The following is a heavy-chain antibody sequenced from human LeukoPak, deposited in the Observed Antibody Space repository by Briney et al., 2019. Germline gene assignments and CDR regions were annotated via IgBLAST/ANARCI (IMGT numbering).Heavy chain of an antibody. CDR1: GVSISSYY. CDR2: ISYSGST. J-gene: IGHJ4*02. Sequence: PSETLSLTCTVSGVSISSYYWSCLRQPPGKGLECVGYISYSGSTNYNPSLKSRVTISVDKSKNQFSLKLSSVTAADTAVYYCARDGDYWGQGTLVTVSS. V-gene: IGHV4-59*01. CDR3: ARDGDY.